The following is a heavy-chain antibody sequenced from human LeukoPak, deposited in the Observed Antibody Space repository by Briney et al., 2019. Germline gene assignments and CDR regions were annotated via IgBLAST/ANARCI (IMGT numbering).Heavy chain of an antibody. CDR2: IYYSGST. J-gene: IGHJ4*02. V-gene: IGHV4-30-4*08. D-gene: IGHD3-3*01. CDR1: GGSISSGDYY. Sequence: PSQTLSLTCTVSGGSISSGDYYWSWIRQPPGKGLEWIGYIYYSGSTYYNPSLKSRVTISVDTSKNQFSLKLSSVTAADTAVYYCASLWSGYYFSYYWGQGTLVTVSS. CDR3: ASLWSGYYFSYY.